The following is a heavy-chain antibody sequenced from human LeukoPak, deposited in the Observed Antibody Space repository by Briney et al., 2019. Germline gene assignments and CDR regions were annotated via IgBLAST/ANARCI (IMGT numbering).Heavy chain of an antibody. J-gene: IGHJ6*02. V-gene: IGHV1-69*04. D-gene: IGHD3-10*01. CDR2: IIPIFGIA. Sequence: ASVKVSCKASGRTFRTYAISWVRQAPGQGLEGMGRIIPIFGIANYAQKFQGRVTITADKSTSTAHMELSSLRSEDTAVYYCARMRGSGRGYYYGMDVWGQGTTVTVSS. CDR3: ARMRGSGRGYYYGMDV. CDR1: GRTFRTYA.